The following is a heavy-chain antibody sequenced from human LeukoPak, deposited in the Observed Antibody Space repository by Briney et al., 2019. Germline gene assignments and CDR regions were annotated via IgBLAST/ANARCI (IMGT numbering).Heavy chain of an antibody. D-gene: IGHD3-22*01. CDR2: ILPVLGTA. Sequence: SVKVSCKPSAGTISNFTITWVRQAPGQGLEWMGGILPVLGTANYAQKFQGRVTFTADISTSTAYMDLSSLRSEDTAVYYCARRFYYDRIGYSEFRGQGTLISVSS. V-gene: IGHV1-69*08. J-gene: IGHJ4*02. CDR1: AGTISNFT. CDR3: ARRFYYDRIGYSEF.